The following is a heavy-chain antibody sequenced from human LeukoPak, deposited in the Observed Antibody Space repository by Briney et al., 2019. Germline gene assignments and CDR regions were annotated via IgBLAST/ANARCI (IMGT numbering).Heavy chain of an antibody. Sequence: SKTLSLTCAVYGGSFSGYYWSWIRQPPGKGLEWIGEINHSGSTNYNPSLKSRVTISVDTSKNQFSLKLSSVTAADTAVYYCARARPRGYYDSSGYFPYWGQGTLVTVSS. J-gene: IGHJ4*02. CDR2: INHSGST. D-gene: IGHD3-22*01. CDR3: ARARPRGYYDSSGYFPY. CDR1: GGSFSGYY. V-gene: IGHV4-34*01.